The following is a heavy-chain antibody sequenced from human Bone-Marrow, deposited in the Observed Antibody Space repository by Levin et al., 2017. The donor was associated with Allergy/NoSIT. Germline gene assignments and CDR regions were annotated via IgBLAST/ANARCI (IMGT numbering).Heavy chain of an antibody. CDR1: GGSISSGGYF. CDR3: AREMEVGAEFDY. D-gene: IGHD1-26*01. Sequence: SETLSLTCTVSGGSISSGGYFWTWIRQPPGTGLEWIGNIHHSGNTYYNPSLKSRVTISVDTSKNQLSLELSSVTAADTAVYFCAREMEVGAEFDYWGQGTLVTVSS. J-gene: IGHJ4*02. V-gene: IGHV4-31*03. CDR2: IHHSGNT.